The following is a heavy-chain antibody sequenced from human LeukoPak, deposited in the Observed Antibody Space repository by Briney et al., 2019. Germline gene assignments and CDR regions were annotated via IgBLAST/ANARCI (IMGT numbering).Heavy chain of an antibody. J-gene: IGHJ4*02. D-gene: IGHD5/OR15-5a*01. CDR2: ISSSSGTT. V-gene: IGHV3-48*01. CDR3: AVSFDF. CDR1: GVTFSSYS. Sequence: GGSLRLSCAASGVTFSSYSMNWVRQAPGKGLEWVSYISSSSGTTYYADSVKGRFTISRDNAKNSLYLQMNRLRAEDTAVYFCAVSFDFWGQGTLVTVSS.